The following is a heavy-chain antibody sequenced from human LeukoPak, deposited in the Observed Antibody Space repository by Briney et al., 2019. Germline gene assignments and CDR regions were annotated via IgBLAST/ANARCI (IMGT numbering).Heavy chain of an antibody. V-gene: IGHV3-23*01. CDR1: GFTFSNYA. CDR3: AKAVTIHYYYYGMDV. Sequence: LPGGSLRLSCAASGFTFSNYAMSWVRQAPRKGLEWVSGISGSGGRTYYADSVKGRFTISRDNSKNTLYLQMNSLRPEDTAVYYCAKAVTIHYYYYGMDVWGQGTTVTVSS. J-gene: IGHJ6*02. D-gene: IGHD4-17*01. CDR2: ISGSGGRT.